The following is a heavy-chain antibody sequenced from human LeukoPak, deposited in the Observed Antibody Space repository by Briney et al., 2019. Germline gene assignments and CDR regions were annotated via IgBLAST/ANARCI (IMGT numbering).Heavy chain of an antibody. Sequence: TGGSLRLSCAASGFTFSSYAMSWVRRAPGKGLEWVSAISGSGGSTYYADSVKGRFTISRDNSKNTLYLQMNSLRAEDTAVYYCAKAAAAGTAFDYWGQGTLVTVSS. V-gene: IGHV3-23*01. J-gene: IGHJ4*02. D-gene: IGHD6-13*01. CDR3: AKAAAAGTAFDY. CDR1: GFTFSSYA. CDR2: ISGSGGST.